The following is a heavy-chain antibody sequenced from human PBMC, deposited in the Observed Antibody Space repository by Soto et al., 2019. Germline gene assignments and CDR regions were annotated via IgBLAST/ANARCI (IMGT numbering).Heavy chain of an antibody. CDR1: GGSISSGDYY. V-gene: IGHV4-30-4*01. Sequence: QVQLQESGPGLVKPSQTLSLTCTVSGGSISSGDYYWSWIRQPPGKGLEWIGYIYYSGSTYYNPSLKSRVTISVDTSTNQFSLELSSVTAADTAVSCSARGSVGSGSYFDYWGQGTLVTVAS. J-gene: IGHJ4*02. CDR3: ARGSVGSGSYFDY. CDR2: IYYSGST. D-gene: IGHD1-26*01.